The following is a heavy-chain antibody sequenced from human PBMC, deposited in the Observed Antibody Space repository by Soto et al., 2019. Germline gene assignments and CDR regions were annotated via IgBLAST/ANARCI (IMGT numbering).Heavy chain of an antibody. CDR1: GFTFSSYA. J-gene: IGHJ4*02. Sequence: GGSLRLSCAASGFTFSSYAMSWVRHPHGKGLGWVSAISGSGGSTYYADSVKGRFTISRDNSKNTPYLQMNSRRAEDTAVYYCAKDDDSNKWYYWGQGTLVTGS. CDR3: AKDDDSNKWYY. CDR2: ISGSGGST. D-gene: IGHD3-22*01. V-gene: IGHV3-23*01.